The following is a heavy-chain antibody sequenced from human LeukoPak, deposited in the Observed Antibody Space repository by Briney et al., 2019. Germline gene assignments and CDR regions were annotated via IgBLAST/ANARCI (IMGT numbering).Heavy chain of an antibody. J-gene: IGHJ6*03. CDR1: GGSISRYC. CDR2: IYTSGST. Sequence: SETLSLTCTVSGGSISRYCWSWIRQPAGKGLEWIGRIYTSGSTNYNPSLKSRVTISVDKSKNQFSLKLSSVTAADTAVYYCARVGGSGTDYYYMDVWGKGTTVTVSS. V-gene: IGHV4-4*07. D-gene: IGHD2-15*01. CDR3: ARVGGSGTDYYYMDV.